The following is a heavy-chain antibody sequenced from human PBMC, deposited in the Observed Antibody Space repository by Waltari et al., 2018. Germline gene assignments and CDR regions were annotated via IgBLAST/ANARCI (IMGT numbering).Heavy chain of an antibody. CDR1: GLLVSGDS. V-gene: IGHV3-53*01. D-gene: IGHD6-19*01. CDR3: ARWQQWPVRAFDY. CDR2: IYSGSST. Sequence: VQLVESGGGLIQPGGSLRLSCAASGLLVSGDSMSWVRQAPGRGLEWVSLIYSGSSTYYEDSVKGRFTISRDNSKNTLYLQMDSLSVEDTAVYYCARWQQWPVRAFDYWGQGTLVTVSS. J-gene: IGHJ4*02.